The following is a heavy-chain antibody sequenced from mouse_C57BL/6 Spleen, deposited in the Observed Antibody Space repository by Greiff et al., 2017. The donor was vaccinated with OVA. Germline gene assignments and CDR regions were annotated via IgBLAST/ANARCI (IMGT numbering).Heavy chain of an antibody. CDR2: IYPRSGNT. D-gene: IGHD2-2*01. Sequence: VQLQQSGAELARPGASVKLSCKASGYTFTSYGISWVKQRTGQGLEWIGEIYPRSGNTYYNEKFKGKATLTADKSSSTAYMELRSLTSEDSAVYFSAQGNDEDYYAMDYWGQGTSVTVSS. V-gene: IGHV1-81*01. CDR3: AQGNDEDYYAMDY. J-gene: IGHJ4*01. CDR1: GYTFTSYG.